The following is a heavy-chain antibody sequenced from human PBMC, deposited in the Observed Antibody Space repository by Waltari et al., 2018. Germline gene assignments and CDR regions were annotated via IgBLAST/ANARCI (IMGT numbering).Heavy chain of an antibody. V-gene: IGHV2-5*01. D-gene: IGHD7-27*01. CDR1: GFSLSTSGVG. CDR3: VPVTGWGSAEVDAFDI. Sequence: QITLKESGPTLVKPTQTLTLTCTFSGFSLSTSGVGVGWIRQPPGKALEWLALIYWNDDKRYSPSLKSRLTITKDTSKNQVVLTMTNMDPVDTATYYCVPVTGWGSAEVDAFDIWGQGTMVTVSS. J-gene: IGHJ3*02. CDR2: IYWNDDK.